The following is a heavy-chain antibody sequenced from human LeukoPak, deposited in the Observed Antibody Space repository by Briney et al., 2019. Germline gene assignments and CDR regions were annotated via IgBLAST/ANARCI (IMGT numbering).Heavy chain of an antibody. CDR3: ATLRGSSLWRTDFDY. J-gene: IGHJ4*02. V-gene: IGHV1-2*02. Sequence: AAVKLSCQSSGYTFTGHYMHGVRQPPGQGLEWMGWINPNSGDTKYPRKFQGRVTITRDTPISTAYMELSKLRADEAAGHKCATLRGSSLWRTDFDYWGKGTLVAVSS. D-gene: IGHD3-16*01. CDR2: INPNSGDT. CDR1: GYTFTGHY.